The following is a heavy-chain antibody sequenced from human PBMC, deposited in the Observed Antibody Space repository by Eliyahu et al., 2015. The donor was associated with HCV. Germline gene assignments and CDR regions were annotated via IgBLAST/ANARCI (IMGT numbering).Heavy chain of an antibody. CDR1: GFTVSSNY. V-gene: IGHV3-66*01. Sequence: EVQLVESGGGLVQPGGSLRLSCAASGFTVSSNYMSWVRQAPGKGLEWVSVIYSGGSTYYADSVKGRFTISRDNSKNTLYLQMNSLRAEDTAVYYCARDPILFRGGAFDIWGQGTMVTVSS. J-gene: IGHJ3*02. D-gene: IGHD3-3*01. CDR2: IYSGGST. CDR3: ARDPILFRGGAFDI.